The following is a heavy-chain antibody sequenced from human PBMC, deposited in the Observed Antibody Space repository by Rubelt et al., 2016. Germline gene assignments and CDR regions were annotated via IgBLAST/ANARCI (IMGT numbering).Heavy chain of an antibody. D-gene: IGHD3-16*01. V-gene: IGHV3-30*03. CDR1: GFSFSTHG. Sequence: QVQLVDSGGGVVQPGRSLRLSCAASGFSFSTHGMNWVRQAPGKGLEWVAVISNDGSKKYYADSVKGRFTISRDNSKNTLYLQMDSLGAEDSAVYYCHTSTHYDYHMDVGGGGTTVTVS. J-gene: IGHJ6*03. CDR2: ISNDGSKK. CDR3: HTSTHYDYHMDV.